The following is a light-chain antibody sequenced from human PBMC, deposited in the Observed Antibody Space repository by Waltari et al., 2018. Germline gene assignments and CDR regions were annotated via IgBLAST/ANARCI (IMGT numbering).Light chain of an antibody. Sequence: EIVLTQSPATLSLSPGERATLSCRASQGVSSYLAWYQQKPGQAPRLLIYDASNRATGIPARFSGGGSGTDFTLTISSLEPEDFAVYYCQQRSNWPPFTFGPGTKVDIK. CDR1: QGVSSY. CDR3: QQRSNWPPFT. J-gene: IGKJ3*01. CDR2: DAS. V-gene: IGKV3-11*01.